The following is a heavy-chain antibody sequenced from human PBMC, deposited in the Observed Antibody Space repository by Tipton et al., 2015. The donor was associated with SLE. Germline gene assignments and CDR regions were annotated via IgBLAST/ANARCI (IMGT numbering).Heavy chain of an antibody. CDR1: GDSISSYY. CDR2: IYYSGST. V-gene: IGHV4-59*05. CDR3: ARGGWSLGY. J-gene: IGHJ4*02. D-gene: IGHD2-15*01. Sequence: TLSLTCTVSGDSISSYYWSWIRQPPGKGLEWIGSIYYSGSTYYNPSLKSRLTISIDTSGTQFSLKLSSVTAADTAVYYCARGGWSLGYWGQGTRVTVSS.